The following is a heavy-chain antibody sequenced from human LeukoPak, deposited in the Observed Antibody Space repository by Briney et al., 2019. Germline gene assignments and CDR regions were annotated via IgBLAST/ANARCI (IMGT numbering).Heavy chain of an antibody. D-gene: IGHD2-21*02. CDR2: IIPILGIA. Sequence: ASVKVSCKTSGGTFSSYTISWVRQAPGQGLEWMGRIIPILGIANYAQKFQGRVTITADKSTSTAYMELSSLRSEDTAVYYCARDDLHALRHAFDIWGQGTVVTVSS. V-gene: IGHV1-69*04. J-gene: IGHJ3*02. CDR1: GGTFSSYT. CDR3: ARDDLHALRHAFDI.